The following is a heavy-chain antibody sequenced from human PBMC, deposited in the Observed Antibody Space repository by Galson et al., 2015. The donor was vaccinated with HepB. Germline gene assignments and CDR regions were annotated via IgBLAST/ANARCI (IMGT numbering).Heavy chain of an antibody. CDR2: INPSGGST. J-gene: IGHJ4*02. CDR3: AKSEAQVSGYYFDY. Sequence: SVKVSCKASGYTFTSYYMHWVRQAPGQGLEWMGRINPSGGSTNYAQKFQGRVTMTMDTSTSTVCMELSSLRSEDTAVYYCAKSEAQVSGYYFDYWGQGTLVTVSS. D-gene: IGHD3-22*01. CDR1: GYTFTSYY. V-gene: IGHV1-46*01.